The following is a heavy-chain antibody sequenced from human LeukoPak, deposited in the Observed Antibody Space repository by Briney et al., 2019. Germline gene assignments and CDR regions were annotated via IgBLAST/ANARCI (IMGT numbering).Heavy chain of an antibody. CDR1: GYTFTNYY. J-gene: IGHJ4*02. Sequence: ASVKVSCKASGYTFTNYYMHWVRQAPGQGLEWMGMINTGGGYTTYAQKFQGRVTMTRDTSTSTVYMELRSQRSEDTAVYYCATRIRGVAYWGQGTLVTVSS. CDR2: INTGGGYT. CDR3: ATRIRGVAY. V-gene: IGHV1-46*01. D-gene: IGHD3-10*01.